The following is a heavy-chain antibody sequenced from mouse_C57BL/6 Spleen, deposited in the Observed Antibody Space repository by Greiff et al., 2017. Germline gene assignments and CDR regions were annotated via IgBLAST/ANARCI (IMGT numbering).Heavy chain of an antibody. CDR3: ARHEGAYYSNYGFDY. J-gene: IGHJ2*01. CDR1: GYTFTEYT. D-gene: IGHD2-5*01. CDR2: FYPGSGSI. V-gene: IGHV1-62-2*01. Sequence: LEESGAELVKPGASVKLSCKASGYTFTEYTIHWVKQRSGQGLEWIGWFYPGSGSIKYNEKFKDKATLTADKSSSTVYMEISRLTSEDSAVYFCARHEGAYYSNYGFDYWGQGTTLTVSS.